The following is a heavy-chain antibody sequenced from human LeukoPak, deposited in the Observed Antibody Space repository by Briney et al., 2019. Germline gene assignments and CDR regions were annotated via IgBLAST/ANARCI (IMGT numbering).Heavy chain of an antibody. Sequence: GALRLSCAASGLTVSSNYMSWVRQAPGKGLEWVSVIYSGGSTYYADSVKGRFTISRDNSKNTLYLQMNSLRAEDTAVYCCARDEKIAAAGSYYYYGMDVWGQGTTVTVSS. CDR3: ARDEKIAAAGSYYYYGMDV. CDR1: GLTVSSNY. CDR2: IYSGGST. J-gene: IGHJ6*02. V-gene: IGHV3-53*01. D-gene: IGHD6-13*01.